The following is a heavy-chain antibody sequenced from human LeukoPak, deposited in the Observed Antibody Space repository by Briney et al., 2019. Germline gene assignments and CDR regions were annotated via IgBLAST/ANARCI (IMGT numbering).Heavy chain of an antibody. CDR3: ARDSGTTGEVKFDP. CDR1: GVSISSYY. V-gene: IGHV4-4*07. D-gene: IGHD3-10*01. J-gene: IGHJ5*02. Sequence: PSETLSLTCTVSGVSISSYYWSWIRQPAGKGLEWIGRIYTSGSTNYNPSLKSRVTMSVDTSKNQFSLTLSSVTAADTAVYYCARDSGTTGEVKFDPWGQGTLVTVSS. CDR2: IYTSGST.